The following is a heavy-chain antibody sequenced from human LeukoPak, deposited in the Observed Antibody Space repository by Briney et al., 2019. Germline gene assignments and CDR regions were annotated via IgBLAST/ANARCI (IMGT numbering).Heavy chain of an antibody. V-gene: IGHV4-61*01. Sequence: SETLSLTCTVSSGSISSGSISTYYWSWIRQPPGKGLEWIGYIYYSGSTNYNPSLKSRVTISVDTSKNQFSLRLSSVTAADTAVYYCARKRRGYCSSTSCYEEDDYWGQGTLVTVSS. CDR1: SGSISSGSISTYY. D-gene: IGHD2-2*01. CDR2: IYYSGST. CDR3: ARKRRGYCSSTSCYEEDDY. J-gene: IGHJ4*02.